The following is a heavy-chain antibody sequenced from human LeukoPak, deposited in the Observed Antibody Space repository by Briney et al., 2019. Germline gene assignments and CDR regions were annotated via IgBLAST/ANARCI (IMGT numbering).Heavy chain of an antibody. D-gene: IGHD3-22*01. J-gene: IGHJ4*02. CDR3: ARGVQETTPPLYDSSGYYSFGDY. CDR2: INHSGST. V-gene: IGHV4-39*07. CDR1: GGSISSRSYY. Sequence: SETLSLTCTVSGGSISSRSYYWSWIRQPPGEGLEWIGEINHSGSTNYNPSLKSRVTISVDTSKNQFSLKLSSVTAADTAVYYCARGVQETTPPLYDSSGYYSFGDYWGQGTLVTVSS.